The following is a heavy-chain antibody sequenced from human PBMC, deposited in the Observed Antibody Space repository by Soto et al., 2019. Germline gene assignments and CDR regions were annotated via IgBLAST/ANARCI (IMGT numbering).Heavy chain of an antibody. J-gene: IGHJ4*02. CDR3: ARATYSSQYYFDC. V-gene: IGHV3-48*03. D-gene: IGHD6-13*01. Sequence: LRLAFASSGFTFRSFEINWFLQSPGKGLEWVSKIGSIGSTILYADSVKGRFTISRDNSKNSLYLQMNSLRGEDTAVYYCARATYSSQYYFDCWGQETMVTVSS. CDR1: GFTFRSFE. CDR2: IGSIGSTI.